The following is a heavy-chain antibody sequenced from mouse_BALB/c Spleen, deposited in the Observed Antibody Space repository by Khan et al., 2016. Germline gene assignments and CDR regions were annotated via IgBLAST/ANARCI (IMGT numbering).Heavy chain of an antibody. CDR2: INTNTGEP. CDR1: GYTFTNYG. D-gene: IGHD1-1*01. Sequence: QIQLVQSGPELKKPGETVKISCKASGYTFTNYGMNWVKQAPGKGLKWMGWINTNTGEPTYAEEFKGRFAFSLETSASTAYLQINHLNNEDTATYFCAEDYYGSNSFAYWGRGTLVAVSA. CDR3: AEDYYGSNSFAY. V-gene: IGHV9-3*02. J-gene: IGHJ3*01.